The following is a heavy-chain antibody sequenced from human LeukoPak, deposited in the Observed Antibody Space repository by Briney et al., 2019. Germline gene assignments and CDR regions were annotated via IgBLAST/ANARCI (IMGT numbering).Heavy chain of an antibody. D-gene: IGHD3-10*01. CDR3: ARALFYGSGSYYLHRYYGMDV. V-gene: IGHV4-34*01. Sequence: PSETLSLTCAVYGGSFSGYYWSWIRQPPGKGLEWIGEINHSGSTNYNPSLKSRVTISVDTSKNQFSLKVSSVTAADTAVYYCARALFYGSGSYYLHRYYGMDVWGQGTTVTVSS. CDR2: INHSGST. J-gene: IGHJ6*02. CDR1: GGSFSGYY.